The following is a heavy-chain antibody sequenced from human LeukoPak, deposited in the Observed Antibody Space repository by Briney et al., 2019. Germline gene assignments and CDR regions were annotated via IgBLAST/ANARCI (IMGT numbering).Heavy chain of an antibody. V-gene: IGHV3-74*01. CDR2: ISTDGSST. Sequence: GGSLRLSCAASGFSFSSSWMHWVRQTPGKGLVWVARISTDGSSTSYADSVKGRFTISRDNAKNSLYLQMNSLRAEDTAVYYCARANYDYVWGSYRPRYFDYWGQGTLVTVSS. CDR1: GFSFSSSW. J-gene: IGHJ4*02. D-gene: IGHD3-16*02. CDR3: ARANYDYVWGSYRPRYFDY.